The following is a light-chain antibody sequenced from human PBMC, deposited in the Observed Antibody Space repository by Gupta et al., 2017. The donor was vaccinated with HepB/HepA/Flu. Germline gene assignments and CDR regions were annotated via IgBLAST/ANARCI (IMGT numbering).Light chain of an antibody. J-gene: IGKJ4*01. CDR1: QSISSY. CDR2: AAS. CDR3: QQSHSDPLT. V-gene: IGKV1-39*01. Sequence: DIQMTQSSSLSASVGDRVTITCRASQSISSYLNWYQQTPGRAPKLLIYAASSLENGVPSRFGGSGFGTEFTLTISSLQLEDCATYYCQQSHSDPLTFGGGTKVEIK.